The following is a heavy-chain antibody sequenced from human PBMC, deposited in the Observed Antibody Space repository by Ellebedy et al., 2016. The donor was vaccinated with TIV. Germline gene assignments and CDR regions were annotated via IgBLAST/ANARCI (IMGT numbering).Heavy chain of an antibody. D-gene: IGHD3-22*01. Sequence: ASVKVSCXASGYTFTSYYMHWVRQAPGQGLEWMGIINPSGGSTSYAQKFQGRVTMTRDTSTSTVYMELSSLRSEDTAVYYCARMDYYDTKWFPANWFDPWGQGTLVTVSS. CDR2: INPSGGST. V-gene: IGHV1-46*01. CDR1: GYTFTSYY. CDR3: ARMDYYDTKWFPANWFDP. J-gene: IGHJ5*02.